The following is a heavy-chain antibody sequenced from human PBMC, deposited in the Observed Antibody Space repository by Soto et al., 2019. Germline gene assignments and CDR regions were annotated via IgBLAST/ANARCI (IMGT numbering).Heavy chain of an antibody. D-gene: IGHD6-13*01. Sequence: GGSLRLSWAAAGCTFSSFGRSWLRPAPGKRLEWVSYITSSSGTIYYADSVKGRFTISRDNAKSSLYLQMNSLRADDTAVYYCAKSGLLLSSTWYGAFDVWGQGTMVTVSS. CDR1: GCTFSSFG. J-gene: IGHJ3*01. CDR2: ITSSSGTI. V-gene: IGHV3-48*01. CDR3: AKSGLLLSSTWYGAFDV.